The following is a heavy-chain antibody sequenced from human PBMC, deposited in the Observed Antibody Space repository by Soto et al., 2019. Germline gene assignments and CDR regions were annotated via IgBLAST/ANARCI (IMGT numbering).Heavy chain of an antibody. CDR3: ARVGYCSGTSCLMGYGYGMEF. CDR1: GGSISSSSYY. D-gene: IGHD2-15*01. Sequence: SETLSLTCTVSGGSISSSSYYWGWIRQPPGKGLEWIGSIYYSGSTYYNPSLKSRVTISVDTSKNQFSLKLSSVTAADTAVYYCARVGYCSGTSCLMGYGYGMEFWCQGTTVTVFS. J-gene: IGHJ6*02. V-gene: IGHV4-39*01. CDR2: IYYSGST.